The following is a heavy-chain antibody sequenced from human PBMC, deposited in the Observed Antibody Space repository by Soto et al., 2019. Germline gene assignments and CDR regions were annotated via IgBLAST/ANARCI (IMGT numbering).Heavy chain of an antibody. J-gene: IGHJ6*02. CDR3: TRSPGYCSGGSCHARNGIDV. CDR1: GLTFGDYV. D-gene: IGHD2-15*01. CDR2: IRSKTYGGTT. V-gene: IGHV3-49*03. Sequence: HPGGSLRLSCTASGLTFGDYVMSWFRQAPGKGLEWVGFIRSKTYGGTTEYAASMKGRITISRDDSKSIAYLQMNSLKSEDTAVYYCTRSPGYCSGGSCHARNGIDVWGQGTTVTVSS.